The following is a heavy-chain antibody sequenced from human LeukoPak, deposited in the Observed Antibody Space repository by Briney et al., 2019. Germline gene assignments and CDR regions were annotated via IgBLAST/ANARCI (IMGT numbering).Heavy chain of an antibody. CDR2: ISGSGGST. V-gene: IGHV3-23*01. J-gene: IGHJ1*01. CDR3: AKPPRITMVRGARAAEYFQH. CDR1: GFTFSSYG. Sequence: PGRSLRLSCAASGFTFSSYGMHWVRQAPGKGLEWVSAISGSGGSTYYADSVKGRFTISRDNSKNTPYLQMNSLRAEDTAVYYCAKPPRITMVRGARAAEYFQHWGQGTLVTVSS. D-gene: IGHD3-10*01.